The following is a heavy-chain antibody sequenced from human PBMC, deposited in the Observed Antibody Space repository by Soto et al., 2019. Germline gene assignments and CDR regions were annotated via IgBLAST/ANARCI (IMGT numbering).Heavy chain of an antibody. J-gene: IGHJ6*02. CDR2: ISSSGTTI. D-gene: IGHD2-2*01. CDR3: ARGGYCSSTSCPAEGGMDV. Sequence: QVQLVESGGGLVKPGGSLRLSCAASGFTFSDYYMTWIRQAPGKGLEWVSYISSSGTTIYYADSVKGRFTISRDNAKNSLYLQMNSRRAEDTAVYYCARGGYCSSTSCPAEGGMDVWGQGTTVTVSS. CDR1: GFTFSDYY. V-gene: IGHV3-11*01.